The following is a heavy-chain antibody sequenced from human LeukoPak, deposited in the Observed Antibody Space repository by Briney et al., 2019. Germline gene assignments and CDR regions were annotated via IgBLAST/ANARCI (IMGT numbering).Heavy chain of an antibody. CDR3: ARSGMRIAAWPSSDY. V-gene: IGHV1-69*13. J-gene: IGHJ4*02. Sequence: SVKVSCKASGGTFSIYAISWVRRATGPGLAWMGGIIPIFGTANYAQKFQGRVTITADESTSTAYMELSSLRSEDTAVYYCARSGMRIAAWPSSDYWGQGTLVTVSS. D-gene: IGHD6-13*01. CDR2: IIPIFGTA. CDR1: GGTFSIYA.